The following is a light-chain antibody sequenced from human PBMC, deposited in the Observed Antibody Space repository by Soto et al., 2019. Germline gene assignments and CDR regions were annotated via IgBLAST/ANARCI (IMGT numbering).Light chain of an antibody. J-gene: IGLJ3*02. CDR3: CSYAGSSTWV. Sequence: QSALTQPASVSGSPGQSITISCTGTSSDVGSYNLVSWYQQHPGKAPRLMIYDDSKWPSGVSNRFSGSKSGNTASLTISGLQPEDEADYYCCSYAGSSTWVFGGGTKLTVL. V-gene: IGLV2-23*01. CDR2: DDS. CDR1: SSDVGSYNL.